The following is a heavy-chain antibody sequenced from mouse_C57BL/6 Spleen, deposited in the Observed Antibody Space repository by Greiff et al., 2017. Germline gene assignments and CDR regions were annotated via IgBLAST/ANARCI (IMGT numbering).Heavy chain of an antibody. Sequence: VMLVESGAELVKPGASVKISCKASGYAFSSYWMNWVKQRPGKGLEWIGQIYPGDGDTNYNGKFKGKATLTADKSSSTAYMQLSSLTSEDSAVYFCARSTVDWYFDVWGTGTTVTVSS. V-gene: IGHV1-80*01. CDR1: GYAFSSYW. CDR3: ARSTVDWYFDV. CDR2: IYPGDGDT. D-gene: IGHD1-1*01. J-gene: IGHJ1*03.